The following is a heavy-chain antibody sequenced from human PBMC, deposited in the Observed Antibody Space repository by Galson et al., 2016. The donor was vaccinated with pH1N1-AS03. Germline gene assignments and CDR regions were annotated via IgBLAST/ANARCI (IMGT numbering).Heavy chain of an antibody. Sequence: SLRLSCAASGFTFNMHTMDWVRRAPGKGLEWISSISRESDAKYYADSVKGRFTISRDNVETALYLQMDSLRGEDTAVYYCVRNRGSRGFHADWYFDVWGPGTVVSVSS. D-gene: IGHD2-15*01. CDR2: ISRESDAK. J-gene: IGHJ2*01. CDR1: GFTFNMHT. CDR3: VRNRGSRGFHADWYFDV. V-gene: IGHV3-48*01.